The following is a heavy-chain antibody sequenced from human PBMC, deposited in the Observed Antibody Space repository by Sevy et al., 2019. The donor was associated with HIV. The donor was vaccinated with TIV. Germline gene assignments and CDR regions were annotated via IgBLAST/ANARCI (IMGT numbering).Heavy chain of an antibody. CDR2: LSFGCNEI. J-gene: IGHJ4*02. D-gene: IGHD2-8*01. Sequence: GGSLRLSCAASGFTFSKYSMSWVRQPPGKGLEWVSTLSFGCNEINYADSVKGRFTISRKNSKSSVYLQMNNLRPEDTAVYYCAREGCTRPHDYWGQGTLVTVSS. V-gene: IGHV3-23*01. CDR3: AREGCTRPHDY. CDR1: GFTFSKYS.